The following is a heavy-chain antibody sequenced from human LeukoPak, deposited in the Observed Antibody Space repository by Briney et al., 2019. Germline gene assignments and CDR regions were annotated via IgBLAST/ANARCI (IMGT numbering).Heavy chain of an antibody. J-gene: IGHJ4*02. CDR1: GFTFGDYA. CDR2: IRSKAYGGTT. Sequence: GGSLRLSCTAAGFTFGDYAMSWFRQAPGKGLEWVGFIRSKAYGGTTEYAASVKGRFTISRDDSKSIAYLQMNSLKTEDTAVYYCTRGSGPGLAVAGFDYWGQGTLVTVSS. V-gene: IGHV3-49*03. D-gene: IGHD6-19*01. CDR3: TRGSGPGLAVAGFDY.